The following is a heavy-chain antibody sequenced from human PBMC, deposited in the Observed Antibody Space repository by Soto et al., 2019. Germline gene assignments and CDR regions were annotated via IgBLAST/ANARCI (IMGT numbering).Heavy chain of an antibody. CDR3: AQTVTGTGFDY. CDR2: ISYSGAA. V-gene: IGHV4-59*08. Sequence: SETLSLTCTVSGDSISTYYWSWIRQSPGKGLEWIGYISYSGAARYNPSLRSRVTISVGTSRNQFSLKMNSMSAADTAVYFCAQTVTGTGFDYWARGTRVTVSS. D-gene: IGHD6-19*01. J-gene: IGHJ4*02. CDR1: GDSISTYY.